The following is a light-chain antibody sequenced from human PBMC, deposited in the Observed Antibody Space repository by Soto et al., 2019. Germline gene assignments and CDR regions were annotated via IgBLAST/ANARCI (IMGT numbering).Light chain of an antibody. CDR2: DAS. CDR1: QSISSW. CDR3: QQYSTYPWT. Sequence: DIQMTQSPSTLSASVGDRVTITCRASQSISSWLAWYQQKPGKAPKVLIFDASSLESGVPSRFSGSGSATEFTLTISSLQPDDFATYYCQQYSTYPWTFGQGTKLDIK. J-gene: IGKJ1*01. V-gene: IGKV1-5*01.